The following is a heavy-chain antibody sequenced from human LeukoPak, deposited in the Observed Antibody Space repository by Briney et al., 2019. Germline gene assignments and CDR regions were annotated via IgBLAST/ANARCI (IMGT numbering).Heavy chain of an antibody. D-gene: IGHD3-16*02. CDR1: GGSISSGDYY. J-gene: IGHJ4*02. V-gene: IGHV4-30-4*01. CDR2: IYYGGST. Sequence: SETLSLTCTVSGGSISSGDYYWRWIRQPPGRGLEWIGYIYYGGSTYYNPSLESRVIISVDTSKNQFSLKLSSVTAADTAVYYCARLAYYDYVWGSYRFDYWGQGTLVTVSS. CDR3: ARLAYYDYVWGSYRFDY.